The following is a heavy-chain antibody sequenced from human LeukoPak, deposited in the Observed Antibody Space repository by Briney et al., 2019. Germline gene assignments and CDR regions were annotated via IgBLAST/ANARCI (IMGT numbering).Heavy chain of an antibody. CDR1: GGSFSGYY. V-gene: IGHV4-34*01. CDR2: INHSGST. J-gene: IGHJ5*02. CDR3: ARGHLLWFGEGLARNWFDP. D-gene: IGHD3-10*01. Sequence: SETLSLTCAVYGGSFSGYYWSWIRQPPGKGLEWIGEINHSGSTNYNPSLKSRVTISVDTSKNQFSLKLSSVTAADTAVYYCARGHLLWFGEGLARNWFDPWGQGTLVTVSS.